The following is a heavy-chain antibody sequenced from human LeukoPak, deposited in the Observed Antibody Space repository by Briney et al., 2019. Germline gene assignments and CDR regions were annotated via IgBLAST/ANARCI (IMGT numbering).Heavy chain of an antibody. J-gene: IGHJ4*02. CDR2: IYYSGST. V-gene: IGHV4-59*01. CDR1: GGSISSYY. Sequence: SETLPLTCTVSGGSISSYYWSRIRQPPGKGLEWIGYIYYSGSTNYNPSLKSRVTISVETSKNEFSLKLRSVTAADTAVYYCARVTGYRIEDYFDYWGQGTLVTVSS. CDR3: ARVTGYRIEDYFDY. D-gene: IGHD6-13*01.